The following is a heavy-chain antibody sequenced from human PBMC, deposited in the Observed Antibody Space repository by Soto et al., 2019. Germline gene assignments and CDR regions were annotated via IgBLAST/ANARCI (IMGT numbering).Heavy chain of an antibody. CDR3: ARDQRGHPHNWLEP. D-gene: IGHD3-10*01. CDR2: IYHSWTT. CDR1: GDSISSGGHF. J-gene: IGHJ5*02. V-gene: IGHV4-31*01. Sequence: PSESLSLTCTVSGDSISSGGHFWSWIRQHPGKGLEWIGYIYHSWTTYYNPSLKSQVTISIDTSQNQFSVNLSAVTAADTAVYYHARDQRGHPHNWLEPWGQGPLVTVYS.